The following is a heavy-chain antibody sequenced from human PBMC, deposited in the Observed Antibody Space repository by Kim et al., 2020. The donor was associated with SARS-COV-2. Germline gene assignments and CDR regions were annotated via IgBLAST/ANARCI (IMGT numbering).Heavy chain of an antibody. J-gene: IGHJ4*02. V-gene: IGHV4-4*07. D-gene: IGHD3-10*01. CDR2: GKT. Sequence: GKTHVTTSRQSRVTVSVDTSKNQFSLKLSSVTAADTAVYYCVRGGGLYDSWGQGTLVTVSS. CDR3: VRGGGLYDS.